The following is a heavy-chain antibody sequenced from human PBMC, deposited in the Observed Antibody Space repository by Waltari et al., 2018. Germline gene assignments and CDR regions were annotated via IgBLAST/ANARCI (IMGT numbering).Heavy chain of an antibody. D-gene: IGHD3-3*01. V-gene: IGHV3-30*18. CDR3: AKVQDTDLYYFEN. CDR2: ISYDDSNQ. Sequence: QVQLVESGGGVVQPGRSLRLSCTASGFTFSSYGMHWVRQAPGNGLEWVAVISYDDSNQFYGDSVKGRFTISRDNSKNTLYLQMHSLRAEDTAVYYCAKVQDTDLYYFENWGQGTLVTVSS. J-gene: IGHJ4*02. CDR1: GFTFSSYG.